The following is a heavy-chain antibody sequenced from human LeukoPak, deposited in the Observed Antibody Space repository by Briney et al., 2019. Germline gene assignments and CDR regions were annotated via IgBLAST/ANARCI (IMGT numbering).Heavy chain of an antibody. J-gene: IGHJ6*02. V-gene: IGHV3-9*01. D-gene: IGHD1-26*01. CDR1: GFTFSSYW. CDR3: AKDIGNIVGATTYYYGMDV. CDR2: ISWNSGSI. Sequence: GGSLRLSCAASGFTFSSYWMHWVRQAPGKGLEWVSGISWNSGSIGYADSVKGRFTISRDNAKNSLYLQMNSLRAEDTALYYCAKDIGNIVGATTYYYGMDVWGQGTTVTVSS.